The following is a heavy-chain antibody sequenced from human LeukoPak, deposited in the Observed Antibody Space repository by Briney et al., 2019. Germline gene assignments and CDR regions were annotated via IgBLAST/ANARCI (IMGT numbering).Heavy chain of an antibody. D-gene: IGHD1-7*01. V-gene: IGHV3-7*01. Sequence: GGSLRLSCAASGFTFSSTWMAWVRQAPGKGLEWVANINPDGSEKYYVDSVKGRFSISRDSAKTSLYLQMDSLRAEDTAVYSCARWGITATIDYWGQGSLVTVSS. CDR3: ARWGITATIDY. CDR1: GFTFSSTW. CDR2: INPDGSEK. J-gene: IGHJ4*02.